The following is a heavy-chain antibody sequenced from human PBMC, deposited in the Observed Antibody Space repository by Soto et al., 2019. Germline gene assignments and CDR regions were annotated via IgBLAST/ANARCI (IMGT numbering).Heavy chain of an antibody. CDR1: GDTFKNCV. CDR2: IIPLFGTT. CDR3: AAELGFGKLSVV. V-gene: IGHV1-69*01. Sequence: QVQVVQSGVEVRRPGSSVKVSCKASGDTFKNCVISWVRQAPGQGLEWMGGIIPLFGTTDFAQRFQGRLTITTDESTTTAYMERSRLRSEDTATYYCAAELGFGKLSVVWGQGTMVIVSS. J-gene: IGHJ6*02. D-gene: IGHD3-10*01.